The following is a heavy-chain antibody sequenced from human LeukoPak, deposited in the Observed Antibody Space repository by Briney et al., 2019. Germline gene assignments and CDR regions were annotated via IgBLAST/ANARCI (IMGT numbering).Heavy chain of an antibody. CDR1: GYTFTGYY. J-gene: IGHJ4*02. CDR2: INPNSGGT. CDR3: ARDRKGIAVAGTFDY. V-gene: IGHV1-2*02. D-gene: IGHD6-19*01. Sequence: GASVKVSCKASGYTFTGYYMHWVRQAPGQGLEWMGWINPNSGGTNYAQKFQGRVTMTRDTSISTAYMELSRLRSDDTAVYYCARDRKGIAVAGTFDYWGQGTLVTVSS.